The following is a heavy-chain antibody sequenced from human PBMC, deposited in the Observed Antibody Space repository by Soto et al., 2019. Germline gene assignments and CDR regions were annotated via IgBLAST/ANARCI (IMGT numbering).Heavy chain of an antibody. CDR3: ARHRIAVAGPLDY. V-gene: IGHV4-39*01. CDR2: IYYDGSV. CDR1: GGAIRNSIYY. D-gene: IGHD6-19*01. Sequence: SVTLSLTCTVSGGAIRNSIYYWGWIRQPPGKGLEWIGTIYYDGSVAYSPSLKSRVTLSVDTSRNHFSVKINSVTAADTAVYFCARHRIAVAGPLDYWGQGTLVTVSS. J-gene: IGHJ4*02.